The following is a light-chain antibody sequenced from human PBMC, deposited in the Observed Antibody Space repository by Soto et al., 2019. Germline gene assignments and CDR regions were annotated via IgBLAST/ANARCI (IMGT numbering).Light chain of an antibody. CDR3: HQCARSPGT. Sequence: EIVLTQSPGTLSLSPGERATLSCRASQSVSSKSLAWYQQKPGQAPRLLIYGASSRATGIPDRFNGSGSGTDFTLTITRLEPEDVAVYYCHQCARSPGTFCQGTKVEIK. CDR2: GAS. J-gene: IGKJ1*01. V-gene: IGKV3-20*01. CDR1: QSVSSKS.